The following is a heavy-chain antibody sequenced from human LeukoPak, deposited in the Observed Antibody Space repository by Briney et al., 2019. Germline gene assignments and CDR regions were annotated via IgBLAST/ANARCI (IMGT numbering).Heavy chain of an antibody. CDR3: ARLYYYVSSTLY. CDR2: ISYDGSNK. V-gene: IGHV3-30-3*01. J-gene: IGHJ4*02. D-gene: IGHD3-22*01. CDR1: GFTFSSYA. Sequence: PGGSLRLSCAASGFTFSSYAMHWVRQAPGKGLEWVAVISYDGSNKYYADSVKGRFTISRDNSKNTLYLQMNSLRAEDTAVYYCARLYYYVSSTLYWGQGTLVTVSS.